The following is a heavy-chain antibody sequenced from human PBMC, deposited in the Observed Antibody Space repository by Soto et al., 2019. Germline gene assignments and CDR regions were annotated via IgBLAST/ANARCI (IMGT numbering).Heavy chain of an antibody. Sequence: PGGSLRLSCAASEFIFGTYTMNWVRQAPGKGLEWVSSISNSGTYVTYADTVKGRFTISRDNDKNSLFLQMNSLRADDTAVYYCATARAQWLEGSRADYWGQGTLVTVSS. J-gene: IGHJ4*02. D-gene: IGHD6-19*01. CDR2: ISNSGTYV. CDR1: EFIFGTYT. CDR3: ATARAQWLEGSRADY. V-gene: IGHV3-21*06.